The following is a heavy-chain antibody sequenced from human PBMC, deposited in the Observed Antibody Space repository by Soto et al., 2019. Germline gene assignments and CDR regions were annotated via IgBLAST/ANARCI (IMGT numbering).Heavy chain of an antibody. J-gene: IGHJ4*02. Sequence: QVQLVQSVAEVKKPGASVKVSCKASGYTFISYGISWVRQAPGQGLEWMGWISTFNGKTNYAQNVQGRVTMTTDTSTTTAYMELRSLKSDDTAVYYWARDRVPKSSGYFPFDYWGQGTLVTVSS. V-gene: IGHV1-18*01. CDR3: ARDRVPKSSGYFPFDY. CDR2: ISTFNGKT. D-gene: IGHD3-22*01. CDR1: GYTFISYG.